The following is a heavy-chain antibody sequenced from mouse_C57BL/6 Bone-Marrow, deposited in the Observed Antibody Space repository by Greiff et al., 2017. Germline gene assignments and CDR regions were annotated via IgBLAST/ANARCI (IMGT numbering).Heavy chain of an antibody. D-gene: IGHD1-1*01. CDR1: GYTFTSYG. Sequence: QVQLQQSGAELARPGASVKLSCKASGYTFTSYGISWVKQRTGQGLEWIGEIYPRSGNTYYNEKFKGKATLTSDTSSSTAYMQLSSLTSEDSAIYFCARRYYGFDYWGQGTTLTVSS. CDR3: ARRYYGFDY. V-gene: IGHV1-81*01. CDR2: IYPRSGNT. J-gene: IGHJ2*01.